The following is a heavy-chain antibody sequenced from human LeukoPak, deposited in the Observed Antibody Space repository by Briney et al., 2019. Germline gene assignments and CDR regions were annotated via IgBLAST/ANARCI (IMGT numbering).Heavy chain of an antibody. D-gene: IGHD3-10*01. CDR2: IYPGDSET. CDR3: AYYGSDSHSNEYTWFDP. J-gene: IGHJ5*02. V-gene: IGHV5-51*01. CDR1: GHSFTSYW. Sequence: PGESLKISCKDSGHSFTSYWIGWVRQMPGKGLEWMGIIYPGDSETRYSPSFEGQVTISADKSISTAYLQWSSLKVSDTAMYYCAYYGSDSHSNEYTWFDPWGQGTLVTVSS.